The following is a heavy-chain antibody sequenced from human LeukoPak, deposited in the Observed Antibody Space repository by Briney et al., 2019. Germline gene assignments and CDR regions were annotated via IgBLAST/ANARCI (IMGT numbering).Heavy chain of an antibody. CDR2: INHSGST. D-gene: IGHD2-15*01. V-gene: IGHV4-34*01. Sequence: SETLSLTCAVYSGSFSGYYWSWIRQPPGKGLQWIGGINHSGSTNYNPSLKSRVTISVDTSKNQLSLKLSSVTAADTAVYYCARGFRDIVVVVAATFTGFDYWGKGTLVTVSS. CDR3: ARGFRDIVVVVAATFTGFDY. CDR1: SGSFSGYY. J-gene: IGHJ4*02.